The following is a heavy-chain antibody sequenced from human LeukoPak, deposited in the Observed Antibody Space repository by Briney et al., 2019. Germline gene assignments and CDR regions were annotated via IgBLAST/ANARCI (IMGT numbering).Heavy chain of an antibody. J-gene: IGHJ4*02. D-gene: IGHD3-10*01. Sequence: GSLRLSCAASGFTFSSYAMHWVRQAPGKGLEWVAVISYDGSNKYYADSVKGRFTISRDNSKNTLYLQMNSLRAEDTAVYYCARVPSGNSGAPFDYWGQGTLVTVSS. CDR3: ARVPSGNSGAPFDY. CDR1: GFTFSSYA. CDR2: ISYDGSNK. V-gene: IGHV3-30-3*01.